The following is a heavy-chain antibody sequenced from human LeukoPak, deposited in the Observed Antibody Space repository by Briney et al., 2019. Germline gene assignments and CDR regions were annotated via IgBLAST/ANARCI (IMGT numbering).Heavy chain of an antibody. Sequence: GGSLRLSCAASGFTFSSYGMSWVRQAPGKGLEWVSAISGSGGSTYYADSVKGRFTISRDNSKNTLYLQMNSLRAEDTAVYYCAQGVLWFGEFEDYWGQGTLVTVSS. CDR3: AQGVLWFGEFEDY. V-gene: IGHV3-23*01. J-gene: IGHJ4*02. CDR2: ISGSGGST. D-gene: IGHD3-10*01. CDR1: GFTFSSYG.